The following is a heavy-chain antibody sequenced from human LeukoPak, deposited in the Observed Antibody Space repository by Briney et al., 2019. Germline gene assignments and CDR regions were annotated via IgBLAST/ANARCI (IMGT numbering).Heavy chain of an antibody. J-gene: IGHJ6*03. D-gene: IGHD5-18*01. CDR2: IYYSGST. Sequence: PSETLSLTCTVSGGSISSHYWSWIRQPPGKGLEWIGYIYYSGSTNYNPSLKSRVTISVDTSKNQFSLKLSSVTAADTAVYYCARRGVGYSYGYRSQTYYYYMDVWGKGTTFTVSS. CDR3: ARRGVGYSYGYRSQTYYYYMDV. V-gene: IGHV4-59*11. CDR1: GGSISSHY.